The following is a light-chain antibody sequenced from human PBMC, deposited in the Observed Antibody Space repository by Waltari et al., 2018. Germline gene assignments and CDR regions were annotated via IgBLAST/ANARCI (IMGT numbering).Light chain of an antibody. CDR3: CSYAGTSP. J-gene: IGLJ1*01. CDR2: DVT. V-gene: IGLV2-11*01. CDR1: STNIGGYNY. Sequence: QSALTQPRSVSGSPGPSVTISCTGASTNIGGYNYVSWYQQHPGKAPPLIIYDVTKRPAGVPDRFSGSKSGDTASLTISGLQAEDEADYYCCSYAGTSPFGTGTKVTVL.